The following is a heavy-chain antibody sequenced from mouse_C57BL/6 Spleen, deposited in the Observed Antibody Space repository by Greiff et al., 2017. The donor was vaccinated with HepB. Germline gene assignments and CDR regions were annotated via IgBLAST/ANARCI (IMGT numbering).Heavy chain of an antibody. CDR1: GFTFSDYG. J-gene: IGHJ3*01. CDR3: AWRIYYDYDDGLGFAY. Sequence: DVQLVESGGGLVKPGGSLKLSCAASGFTFSDYGMHWVRQAPEKGLEWVAYISSGSSTIYYADTVKGRFTISRDNAKNTPFLQMTSLRSEDPARYYVAWRIYYDYDDGLGFAYWGQGTLVTVSA. V-gene: IGHV5-17*01. CDR2: ISSGSSTI. D-gene: IGHD2-4*01.